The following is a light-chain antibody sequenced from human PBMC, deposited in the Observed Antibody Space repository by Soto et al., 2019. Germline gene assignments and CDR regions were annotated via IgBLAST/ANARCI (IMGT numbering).Light chain of an antibody. CDR2: GAS. CDR3: QQYHTWPIT. Sequence: EIVMTQSPVTLSVFPWERATFSCRASQGVSRKLAWYQHKPGQAPRLLISGASTGATGIPARFSGSGSGTEFTLTISSLQSEDCAIYYCQQYHTWPITFGGGTKVDIK. J-gene: IGKJ4*01. V-gene: IGKV3-15*01. CDR1: QGVSRK.